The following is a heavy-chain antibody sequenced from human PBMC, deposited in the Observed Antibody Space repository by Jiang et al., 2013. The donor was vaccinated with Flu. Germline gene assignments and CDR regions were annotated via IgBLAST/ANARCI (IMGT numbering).Heavy chain of an antibody. V-gene: IGHV3-23*01. CDR2: ISGSGGST. D-gene: IGHD3-10*01. J-gene: IGHJ4*02. Sequence: RLSCAASGFTFSSYAMSWVRQAPGKGLEWVSAISGSGGSTYYADSVKGRFTISRDNSKNTLYLQMNSLRAEDTAVYYCAKAIRRYYGSGSLSPPYYFDYWGQGTLVTVSS. CDR1: GFTFSSYA. CDR3: AKAIRRYYGSGSLSPPYYFDY.